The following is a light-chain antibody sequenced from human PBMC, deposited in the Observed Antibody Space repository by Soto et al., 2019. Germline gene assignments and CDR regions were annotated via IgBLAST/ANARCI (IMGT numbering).Light chain of an antibody. CDR2: GAS. CDR3: QQYGNSHFT. CDR1: QSVASSY. J-gene: IGKJ3*01. Sequence: EIVLTQSPGTLSLSPGERATLSCRASQSVASSYLAWYQQKPGQAPKLVIHGASSRATGIPDRFSGSGSGTDFILTISRLEPEDFEVYYCQQYGNSHFTFGPGSKVDIK. V-gene: IGKV3-20*01.